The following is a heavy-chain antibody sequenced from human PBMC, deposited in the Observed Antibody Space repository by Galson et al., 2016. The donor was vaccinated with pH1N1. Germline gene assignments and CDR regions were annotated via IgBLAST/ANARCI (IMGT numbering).Heavy chain of an antibody. V-gene: IGHV5-51*01. CDR2: IYPGDSDT. J-gene: IGHJ6*03. D-gene: IGHD5-18*01. CDR1: GYIFTNYW. CDR3: ARLSASSYGRAQYYMDV. Sequence: QSGAEVKQPGESLKISCEGSGYIFTNYWIGWVRQMPGKGLELMGIIYPGDSDTRCSPSFQGRATISVDKSINIAYLQWSNLKASDTAIYFCARLSASSYGRAQYYMDVWGKGTTVTVSS.